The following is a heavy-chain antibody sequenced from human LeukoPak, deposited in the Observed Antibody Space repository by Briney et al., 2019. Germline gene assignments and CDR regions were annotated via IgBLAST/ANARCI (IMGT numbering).Heavy chain of an antibody. CDR1: GYRFTSYW. CDR3: ARHVQDYYGSGTEGLYYFDY. D-gene: IGHD3-10*01. J-gene: IGHJ4*02. Sequence: GESLKISCKGSGYRFTSYWIGWVRQMPGKGLEWMGIIYPSDSDTRYSPSFQGQVTISADKSISTAYLQWSSLKASDTAMYYCARHVQDYYGSGTEGLYYFDYWGQGTLVTVSS. CDR2: IYPSDSDT. V-gene: IGHV5-51*01.